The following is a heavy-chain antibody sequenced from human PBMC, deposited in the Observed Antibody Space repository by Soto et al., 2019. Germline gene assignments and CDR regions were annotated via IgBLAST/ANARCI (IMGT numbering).Heavy chain of an antibody. Sequence: QVQLQASGAGLVKPSETLSLTCTVSVGSITSYYWSWIRQPPGKGLEWIGYIPNSGRTSYNPSLQRRVTIAADVSTNHFSLYLRSVIAANMTVYYCARRWSVTDDWGPGTLVSFSS. CDR2: IPNSGRT. D-gene: IGHD4-17*01. J-gene: IGHJ4*01. CDR3: ARRWSVTDD. V-gene: IGHV4-59*01. CDR1: VGSITSYY.